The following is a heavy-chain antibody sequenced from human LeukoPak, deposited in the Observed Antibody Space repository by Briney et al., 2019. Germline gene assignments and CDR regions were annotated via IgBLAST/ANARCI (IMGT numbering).Heavy chain of an antibody. CDR3: AGSYSYGYRYFDY. CDR2: IYTSGST. D-gene: IGHD5-18*01. Sequence: PSETLSLTRTVSGGSISSGSYYWSWIRQPTGKGLEWIGRIYTSGSTNYNPSLKSRVTISVDTSKNQFSLKLSSVTAADTAVYYCAGSYSYGYRYFDYWGQGTLVTVSS. CDR1: GGSISSGSYY. J-gene: IGHJ4*02. V-gene: IGHV4-61*02.